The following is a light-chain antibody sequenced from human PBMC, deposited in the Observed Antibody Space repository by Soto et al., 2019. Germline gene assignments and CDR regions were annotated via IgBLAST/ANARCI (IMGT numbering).Light chain of an antibody. Sequence: EIQMTQSPSTLSASVGDRVTITCPASQSISTWLAWYQQKPGKAPKLLIYKASSLEGGVPSRFGGSGSATLFNITISSLRPDDFATYYCQQYNTYPLTFGGGTKVDIK. V-gene: IGKV1-5*03. CDR2: KAS. CDR1: QSISTW. J-gene: IGKJ4*01. CDR3: QQYNTYPLT.